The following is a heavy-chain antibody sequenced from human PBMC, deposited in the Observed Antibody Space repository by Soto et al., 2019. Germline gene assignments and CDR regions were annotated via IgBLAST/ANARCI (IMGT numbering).Heavy chain of an antibody. CDR3: VRDRDSDTWPSRDV. J-gene: IGHJ6*02. D-gene: IGHD1-26*01. Sequence: QVNLVQSGAELKKPGASVRVSCKASGYSFTRNGISWVRQAPGQGLEWMGWISAKNGDTNYAQKFQGRVIMTTDTSTSTGYMELRSLRSDDTGVYYCVRDRDSDTWPSRDVWGQGTTVTGSS. V-gene: IGHV1-18*01. CDR1: GYSFTRNG. CDR2: ISAKNGDT.